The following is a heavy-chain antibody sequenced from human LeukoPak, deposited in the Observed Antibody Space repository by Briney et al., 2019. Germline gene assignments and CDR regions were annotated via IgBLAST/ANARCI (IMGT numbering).Heavy chain of an antibody. CDR1: GDSISTYY. V-gene: IGHV4-59*01. CDR3: ARSRSGYSYDHAAFEI. Sequence: SETLSLTCTVSGDSISTYYWSWIRQPPGKGLEWIAYIDYRGSTTYDPSLRSRVTISVDTSRNQFSLKLYSVTAADTAVYYCARSRSGYSYDHAAFEIWGQGTMVTVSS. J-gene: IGHJ3*02. CDR2: IDYRGST. D-gene: IGHD5-18*01.